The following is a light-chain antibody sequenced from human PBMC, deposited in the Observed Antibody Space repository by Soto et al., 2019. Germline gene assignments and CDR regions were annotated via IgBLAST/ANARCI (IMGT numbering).Light chain of an antibody. CDR2: EVN. CDR3: SSYVGSNRGV. Sequence: QSALTQPASVSGSFGQSITISCTGTSSDVGTYDIVSWYQHHPGKAPKLIIYEVNKRPSGVPDRFSGSKSGNTASLTVSGLQAEDEADYYCSSYVGSNRGVFGGGTKLTVL. V-gene: IGLV2-23*02. J-gene: IGLJ3*02. CDR1: SSDVGTYDI.